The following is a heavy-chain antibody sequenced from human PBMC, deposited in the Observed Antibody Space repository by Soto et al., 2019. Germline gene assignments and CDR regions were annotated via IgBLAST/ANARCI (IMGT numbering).Heavy chain of an antibody. CDR3: ARVFYYDSSAEDAFDI. CDR2: ISAYNGNT. V-gene: IGHV1-18*01. Sequence: ASVKVSCKASGYTFTSYGISWVRQAPRQGLEWMGWISAYNGNTNYAQKLQGRVIMTTDTSTSTAYMELRSLRSDDTAVYYCARVFYYDSSAEDAFDILGQGTMVTVSS. J-gene: IGHJ3*02. CDR1: GYTFTSYG. D-gene: IGHD3-22*01.